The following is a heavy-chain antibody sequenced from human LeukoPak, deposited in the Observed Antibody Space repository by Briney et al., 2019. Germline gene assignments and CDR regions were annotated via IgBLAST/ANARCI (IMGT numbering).Heavy chain of an antibody. CDR3: ARVEIAAAGTSPTHTFDY. CDR2: IRYDGSNK. CDR1: GFTFSSYG. J-gene: IGHJ4*02. V-gene: IGHV3-30*02. Sequence: PGGSLRLSCAASGFTFSSYGMHWVHQAPGKGLEWVAFIRYDGSNKYYADSVKGRFTISRDNSKNTLYLQMNSLRAEDTAVYYCARVEIAAAGTSPTHTFDYWGQGTLVTVSS. D-gene: IGHD6-13*01.